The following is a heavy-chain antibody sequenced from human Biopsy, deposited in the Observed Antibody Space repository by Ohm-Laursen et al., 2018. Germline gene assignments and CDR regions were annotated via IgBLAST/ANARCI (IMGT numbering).Heavy chain of an antibody. Sequence: SLRLSCTASGFSFCDYHMRWIRQAPGRGLEWVSYISGGGTIYYGDSMKGRVTISRDNAKNSLYLQIHSLSAEDTAVYYCARDTRWSPYSMDVWGQGTTVTVSS. J-gene: IGHJ6*02. V-gene: IGHV3-11*01. CDR3: ARDTRWSPYSMDV. CDR1: GFSFCDYH. CDR2: ISGGGTI. D-gene: IGHD4-23*01.